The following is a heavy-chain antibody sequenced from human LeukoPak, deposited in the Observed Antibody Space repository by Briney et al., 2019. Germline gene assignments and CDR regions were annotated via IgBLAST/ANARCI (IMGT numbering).Heavy chain of an antibody. CDR1: GGTFTSYA. Sequence: SVKLSCKASGGTFTSYAISWVRHAHGQGLEWMGGIIPIFGTTNYAQTFQGRVTITADESTSTAYMELSSLRSEDTAVYYCARCMADCSSTSCYDYYYYYMDVWGKGTTVTVSS. J-gene: IGHJ6*03. V-gene: IGHV1-69*01. D-gene: IGHD2-2*01. CDR2: IIPIFGTT. CDR3: ARCMADCSSTSCYDYYYYYMDV.